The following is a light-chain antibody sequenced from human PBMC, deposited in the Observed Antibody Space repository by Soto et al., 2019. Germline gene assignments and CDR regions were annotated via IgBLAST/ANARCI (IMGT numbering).Light chain of an antibody. CDR1: QDISSY. CDR2: AAS. V-gene: IGKV1-8*01. CDR3: QQLNS. Sequence: AIRVTQSPSSLSASTRDRVTITCRASQDISSYLAWYQQKPGKAPKLLIYAASTLQSGVPSRFSGSGSGTEFTLTISSLQPEDFATYYCQQLNSFGPGTKVDI. J-gene: IGKJ3*01.